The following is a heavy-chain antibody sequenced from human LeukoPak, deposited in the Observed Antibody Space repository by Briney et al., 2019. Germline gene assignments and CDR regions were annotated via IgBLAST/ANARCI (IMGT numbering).Heavy chain of an antibody. Sequence: GASVKVSCKASGYTLTGYYMHWVRQAPGQGFEWMGWINPNSGGTNYAQKFQGRVTMTRDTSINTAYMELSRLESDDSAVYYCAREGAGRNDYWGQGTLVTVSS. J-gene: IGHJ4*02. CDR1: GYTLTGYY. D-gene: IGHD1-1*01. CDR3: AREGAGRNDY. CDR2: INPNSGGT. V-gene: IGHV1-2*02.